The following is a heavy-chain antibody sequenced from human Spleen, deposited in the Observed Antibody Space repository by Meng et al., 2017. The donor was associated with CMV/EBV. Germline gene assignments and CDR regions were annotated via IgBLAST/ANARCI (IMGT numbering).Heavy chain of an antibody. CDR3: AKDSCIGSSCPPTNWFDP. CDR2: THYTGNV. D-gene: IGHD6-13*01. Sequence: SETLSLTCIVSGGSISNNNYYWGWIRQPPGKGLEWIGSTHYTGNVQYNSFLKSRITISVDTPKNHFALKLNSVTAADTAVYYCAKDSCIGSSCPPTNWFDPWGQGTLVTVSS. V-gene: IGHV4-39*06. CDR1: GGSISNNNYY. J-gene: IGHJ5*02.